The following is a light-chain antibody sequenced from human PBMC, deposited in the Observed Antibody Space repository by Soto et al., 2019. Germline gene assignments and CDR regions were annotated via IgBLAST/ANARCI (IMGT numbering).Light chain of an antibody. CDR3: QQYNNWSPLT. V-gene: IGKV3-15*01. CDR2: GAS. Sequence: EIVMTQSPATLSVSPGERATLSCRASQSVSSNLAWYQQKPGQAPRLLIYGASTRATGIPARFSGSGSGTEFIFTIISLPSEDFAVYYCQQYNNWSPLTFGGGTKVEIK. CDR1: QSVSSN. J-gene: IGKJ4*01.